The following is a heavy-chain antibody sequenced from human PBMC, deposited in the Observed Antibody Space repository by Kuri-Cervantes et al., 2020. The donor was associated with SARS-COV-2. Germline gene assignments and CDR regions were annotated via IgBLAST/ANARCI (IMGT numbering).Heavy chain of an antibody. CDR2: TNPNSGGT. D-gene: IGHD3-10*01. CDR1: GYTFTNYY. CDR3: ARGVTMVRGFSLQQQSLGIEGY. Sequence: ASVKVSCKASGYTFTNYYMHWVRQAPGQGLEWIGWTNPNSGGTNYAQKFQGRVTMTRDTSISTAYMELGRLRSDDTAVYYCARGVTMVRGFSLQQQSLGIEGYWGQGTLVTVSS. J-gene: IGHJ4*02. V-gene: IGHV1-2*02.